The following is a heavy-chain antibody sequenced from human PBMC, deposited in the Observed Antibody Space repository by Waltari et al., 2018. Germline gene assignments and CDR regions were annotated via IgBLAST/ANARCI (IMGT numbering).Heavy chain of an antibody. Sequence: QVQLVQSGAAVKKPGSSVKVSCKASGGTFSSYAISWVRQAPGQGLEWMGRIIPILCTANYAQKFQGRVTITADKSTSTAYMELSSLRYEDTAVYYCARETPDYGDYGIFDPWGQGTLVTVSS. CDR2: IIPILCTA. D-gene: IGHD4-17*01. V-gene: IGHV1-69*08. J-gene: IGHJ5*02. CDR3: ARETPDYGDYGIFDP. CDR1: GGTFSSYA.